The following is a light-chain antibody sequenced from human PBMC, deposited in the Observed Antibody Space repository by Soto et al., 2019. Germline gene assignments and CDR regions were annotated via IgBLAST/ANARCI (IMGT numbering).Light chain of an antibody. V-gene: IGKV1-12*01. Sequence: DIQMTQSPSSFSASIGDRATITCRAGLGFRSWLAGSEQKSGKAPKLLIYAALILQSGVPSRFSGSGSGTDFTLTISSLQPEDFATYYFQQANSFPLTFGGGTKVEIK. J-gene: IGKJ4*01. CDR3: QQANSFPLT. CDR2: AAL. CDR1: LGFRSW.